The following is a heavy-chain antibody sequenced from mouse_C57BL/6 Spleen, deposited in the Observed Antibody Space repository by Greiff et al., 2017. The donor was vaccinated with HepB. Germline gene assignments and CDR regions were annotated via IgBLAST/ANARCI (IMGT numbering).Heavy chain of an antibody. J-gene: IGHJ2*01. Sequence: VQLQQSGAELVKPGASVKLSCKASGYTFTSYWMQWVKQRPGQGLEWIGEIDPSDSYTNYNQKFKGKATLTVDTSSSTAYMQLSSLTSVDSAVYYCAKVNDYDVYFDYWGQSTTLTVSS. CDR2: IDPSDSYT. V-gene: IGHV1-50*01. D-gene: IGHD2-4*01. CDR1: GYTFTSYW. CDR3: AKVNDYDVYFDY.